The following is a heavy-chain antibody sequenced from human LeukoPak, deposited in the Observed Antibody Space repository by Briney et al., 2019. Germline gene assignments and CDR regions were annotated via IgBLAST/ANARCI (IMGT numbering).Heavy chain of an antibody. Sequence: ASVKVSCKASGYTFTGYYMHWVRQAPGQGLEWMGQINPNSGGTNYAQQFQGRVTMTRDTSISTAYMELSRLRSDDTPVYYCARVLCASVGGDCQSFDYWGQGTLVTVSS. V-gene: IGHV1-2*06. CDR1: GYTFTGYY. D-gene: IGHD2-21*02. CDR3: ARVLCASVGGDCQSFDY. CDR2: INPNSGGT. J-gene: IGHJ4*02.